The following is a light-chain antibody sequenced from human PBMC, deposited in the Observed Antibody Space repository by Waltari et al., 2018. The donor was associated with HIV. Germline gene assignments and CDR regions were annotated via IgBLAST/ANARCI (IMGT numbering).Light chain of an antibody. CDR1: QSISGL. CDR2: KAS. V-gene: IGKV1-5*03. Sequence: DIQMTQSPSTLSASVGDRVAITCRASQSISGLLAWYQQKPGKAPNLLIYKASTLESGVPSRFSGSGSGTEFTLTISSLQPDDFATYYCQQYNTYSRTFDQGTKVEIK. CDR3: QQYNTYSRT. J-gene: IGKJ1*01.